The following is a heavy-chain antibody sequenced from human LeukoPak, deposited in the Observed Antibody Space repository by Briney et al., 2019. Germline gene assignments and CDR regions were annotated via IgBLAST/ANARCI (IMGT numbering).Heavy chain of an antibody. Sequence: SETLSLTCTVSGYSISSGYYWGWIRQPPGKGLEWIGSIYHSGSTYYSPSLKSRLTISVDTSKNQFSLKLSSVTAADTAVYYCARDFDYWGQGTLVTVSS. CDR1: GYSISSGYY. V-gene: IGHV4-38-2*02. J-gene: IGHJ4*02. CDR2: IYHSGST. CDR3: ARDFDY.